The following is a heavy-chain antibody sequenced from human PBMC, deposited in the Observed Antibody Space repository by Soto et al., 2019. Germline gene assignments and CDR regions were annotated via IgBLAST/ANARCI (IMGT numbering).Heavy chain of an antibody. J-gene: IGHJ4*02. Sequence: QVQLVESGGGLVKPGGSLRLSCAVSGFTFSDYYMTWIRQAPGKGLEWVSYISSSTSHTNYADSVKGRFTISRDHAKNSLFVQMNSLRAADTAVYYCARGRGAAADYFDFWGQGTLVTVSS. CDR1: GFTFSDYY. V-gene: IGHV3-11*05. D-gene: IGHD1-26*01. CDR2: ISSSTSHT. CDR3: ARGRGAAADYFDF.